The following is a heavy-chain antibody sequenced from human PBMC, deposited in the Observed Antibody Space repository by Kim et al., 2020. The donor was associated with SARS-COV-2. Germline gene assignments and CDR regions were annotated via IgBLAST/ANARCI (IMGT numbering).Heavy chain of an antibody. CDR2: IYYSGST. J-gene: IGHJ6*02. Sequence: SETLSLTCTVSGGSVSSGSYYWSWIRQPPGKGLEWIGYIYYSGSTNYNPSLKSRVTISVDTSKNQFSLKLSSVTAADTAVYYCARDSAHYYGSGTDHYGMDVWGQGTTVTVSS. CDR1: GGSVSSGSYY. D-gene: IGHD3-10*01. V-gene: IGHV4-61*01. CDR3: ARDSAHYYGSGTDHYGMDV.